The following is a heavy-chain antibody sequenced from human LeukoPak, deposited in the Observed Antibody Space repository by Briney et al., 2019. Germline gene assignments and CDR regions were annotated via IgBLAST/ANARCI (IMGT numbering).Heavy chain of an antibody. J-gene: IGHJ4*02. CDR2: VGDSGSTI. Sequence: PGGSLRLSCAASGFTFSDYYMSWIRQAPGKGLEWVSYVGDSGSTIYYADSVKGRFTISWDNAKNSLYLQMNGLRAEDTAVYYCASSYCSTTTCYSAYWGQGTLVTVSS. CDR3: ASSYCSTTTCYSAY. V-gene: IGHV3-11*04. D-gene: IGHD2-2*01. CDR1: GFTFSDYY.